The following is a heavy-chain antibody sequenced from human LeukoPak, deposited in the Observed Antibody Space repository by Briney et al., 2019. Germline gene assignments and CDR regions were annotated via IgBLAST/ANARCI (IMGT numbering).Heavy chain of an antibody. D-gene: IGHD5-24*01. CDR3: ARQRWLQLRYFDY. V-gene: IGHV3-48*03. Sequence: PGGSLRLSCAASGFTFSSYEMNWVRQAPGKGLEWVSYISSSGSTIYYADSVKGRFTISRDNAKNSLYLQMNSLRAEDTAVYYCARQRWLQLRYFDYWGQGTLVTVSS. J-gene: IGHJ4*02. CDR1: GFTFSSYE. CDR2: ISSSGSTI.